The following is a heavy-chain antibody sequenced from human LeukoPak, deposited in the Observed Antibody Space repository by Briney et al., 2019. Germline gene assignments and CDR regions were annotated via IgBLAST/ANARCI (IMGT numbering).Heavy chain of an antibody. V-gene: IGHV3-9*01. J-gene: IGHJ6*02. CDR3: AKHLTATNTYIFFGLDV. D-gene: IGHD1-26*01. CDR1: GFSFKDYG. Sequence: GGSLRLSCAATGFSFKDYGMHWVRQPPGKGLEWVSAINWNGGGTDYADSVKGRFTISRDNAKNSLYLQLNSLRPEDTALYYCAKHLTATNTYIFFGLDVWGQGTSVTVSS. CDR2: INWNGGGT.